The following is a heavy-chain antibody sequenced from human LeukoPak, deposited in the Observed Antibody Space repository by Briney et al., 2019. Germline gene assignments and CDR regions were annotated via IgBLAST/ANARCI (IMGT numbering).Heavy chain of an antibody. CDR1: GGFISGYY. Sequence: PSETLSPTCTVSGGFISGYYWSWIRQPPGKGLEWIGYIYYSGSTNYNPSLKSRVTISVDTSKNQFSLKLSSVTAADTALYYCARKRYSSGYYHFDYWGQGTLVTVSS. J-gene: IGHJ4*02. D-gene: IGHD3-22*01. V-gene: IGHV4-59*01. CDR2: IYYSGST. CDR3: ARKRYSSGYYHFDY.